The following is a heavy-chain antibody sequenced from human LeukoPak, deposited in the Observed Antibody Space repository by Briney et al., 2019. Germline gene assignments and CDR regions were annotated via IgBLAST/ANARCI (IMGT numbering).Heavy chain of an antibody. D-gene: IGHD2-15*01. V-gene: IGHV3-23*01. CDR3: AKDLGYCSGGSCYGYYFDY. CDR2: ISGSGGST. CDR1: GFTFSSYA. Sequence: GGSLRLSCAASGFTFSSYAMSWVRQAPGKGLEWVSAISGSGGSTYYADSVKGRFTISRDNSKNTPYLQMNSLRAEDTAVYYCAKDLGYCSGGSCYGYYFDYWGQGTLVTVSS. J-gene: IGHJ4*02.